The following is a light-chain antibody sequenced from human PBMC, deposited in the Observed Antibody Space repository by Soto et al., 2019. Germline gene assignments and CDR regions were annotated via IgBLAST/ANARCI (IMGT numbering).Light chain of an antibody. Sequence: AIRMTQSPSSLSASTGDRVTISCRASQGISSYLAWYQKKPGKAPKLLIYAASTLQSGVPSRFSGSGSGTDFTLTISSLQPEDVATYYCQQSYITPLTFGGGTKVDIK. CDR1: QGISSY. CDR2: AAS. J-gene: IGKJ4*01. CDR3: QQSYITPLT. V-gene: IGKV1-8*01.